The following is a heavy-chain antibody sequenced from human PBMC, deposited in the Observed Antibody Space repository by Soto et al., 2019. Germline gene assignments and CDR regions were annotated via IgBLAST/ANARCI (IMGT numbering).Heavy chain of an antibody. V-gene: IGHV3-33*01. Sequence: LRLSCATSGFIFNNYGMHWVRQAPGKGLEWVAVVWHDGKYKYYADSVRGRFTISRDKSNNTVFLQMDSLRAEDTAVYYCARDKAAAAKGVHFDYWGQGSLVTVSS. CDR3: ARDKAAAAKGVHFDY. CDR1: GFIFNNYG. J-gene: IGHJ4*02. D-gene: IGHD6-13*01. CDR2: VWHDGKYK.